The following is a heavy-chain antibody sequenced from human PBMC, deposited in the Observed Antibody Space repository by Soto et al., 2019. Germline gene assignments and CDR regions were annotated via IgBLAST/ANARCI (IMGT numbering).Heavy chain of an antibody. Sequence: WESLKISCKGSGYSFTSYWISWVRQMPGKGLEWMGRIDPSDSYTNYSPSFQGHVTISADKSISTAYLQWSSLKASDTAMYYCAGRTGTRTKYGMDVWGQGNTVTVSS. CDR1: GYSFTSYW. CDR2: IDPSDSYT. J-gene: IGHJ6*02. CDR3: AGRTGTRTKYGMDV. D-gene: IGHD1-1*01. V-gene: IGHV5-10-1*01.